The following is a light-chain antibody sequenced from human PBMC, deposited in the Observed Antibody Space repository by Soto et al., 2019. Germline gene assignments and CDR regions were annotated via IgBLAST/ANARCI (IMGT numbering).Light chain of an antibody. V-gene: IGKV1-5*01. Sequence: QLTQSPTTLPASVGDRVTLTCRASESISNWLAWYQQRPGTAPKLLIYHASILETAVPSRFSGNGSGTEFTLTISSLQPGDFATYYCQQYRTYSFGQGSRVEIK. CDR2: HAS. J-gene: IGKJ1*01. CDR3: QQYRTYS. CDR1: ESISNW.